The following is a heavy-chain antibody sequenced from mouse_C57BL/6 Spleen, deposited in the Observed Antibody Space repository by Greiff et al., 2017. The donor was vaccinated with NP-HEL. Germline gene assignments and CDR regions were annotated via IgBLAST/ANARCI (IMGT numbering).Heavy chain of an antibody. V-gene: IGHV14-1*01. CDR3: TTRPSYGNYVNWYFDV. CDR1: GFNIKDYY. Sequence: VQLQQSGAELVRPGASVKLSCTASGFNIKDYYMHWVKQRPEQGLEWIGRIDPEDGDTEYAPKFQGKATMTADTSSNTAYLQLSSLTSEDTAVYYCTTRPSYGNYVNWYFDVWGTGTTVTVSS. CDR2: IDPEDGDT. D-gene: IGHD2-1*01. J-gene: IGHJ1*03.